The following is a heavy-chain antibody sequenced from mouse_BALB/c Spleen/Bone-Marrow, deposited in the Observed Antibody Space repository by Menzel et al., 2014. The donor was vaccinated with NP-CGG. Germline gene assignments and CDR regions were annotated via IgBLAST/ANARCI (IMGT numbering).Heavy chain of an antibody. CDR3: TTGFAY. CDR1: GFTFSNYW. J-gene: IGHJ3*01. CDR2: IRLKSNNYAT. Sequence: EVMLVESGGGLVQPGGSMKLSCVASGFTFSNYWMNWVRQSPEKGLEWVAEIRLKSNNYATDYAESVKGRFTISRDDSKSSVYLQMNNLRAEDTGIYYCTTGFAYWGQGTLVTVSA. V-gene: IGHV6-6*02.